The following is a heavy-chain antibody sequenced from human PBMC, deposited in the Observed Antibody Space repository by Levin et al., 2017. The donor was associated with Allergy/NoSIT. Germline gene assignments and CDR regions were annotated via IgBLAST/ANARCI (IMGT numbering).Heavy chain of an antibody. CDR1: GYSFTSYW. D-gene: IGHD6-13*01. CDR3: ARTVQQQLVLDY. J-gene: IGHJ4*02. V-gene: IGHV5-10-1*01. Sequence: GESLKISCKGSGYSFTSYWISWVRQMPGKGLEWMGRIDPSDSYTNYSPSFQGHVTISADKSISTAYLQWSSLKASDTAMYYCARTVQQQLVLDYWGQGTLVTVSS. CDR2: IDPSDSYT.